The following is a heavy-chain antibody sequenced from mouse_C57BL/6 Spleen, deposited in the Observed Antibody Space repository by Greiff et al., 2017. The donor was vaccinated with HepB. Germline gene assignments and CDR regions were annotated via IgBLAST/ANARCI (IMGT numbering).Heavy chain of an antibody. J-gene: IGHJ1*03. CDR3: ARHGGYGSSFYWYFDV. D-gene: IGHD1-1*01. CDR2: ISSGGSYT. V-gene: IGHV5-6*01. Sequence: EVQLVESGGDLVKPGGSLKLSCAASGFTFSSYGMSWVRQTPDKRLEWVATISSGGSYTYYPDSVKGRFTISRDNAKNTLYLQMSSLKSEDTAMYYCARHGGYGSSFYWYFDVWGTGTTVTVSS. CDR1: GFTFSSYG.